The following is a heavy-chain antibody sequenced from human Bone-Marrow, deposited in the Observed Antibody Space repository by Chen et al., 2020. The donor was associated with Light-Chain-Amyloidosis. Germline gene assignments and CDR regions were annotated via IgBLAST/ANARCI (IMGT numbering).Heavy chain of an antibody. J-gene: IGHJ6*02. CDR1: GGSISSSSYY. CDR3: ARHLGSGYYTFDSFYDGMDV. D-gene: IGHD3-3*01. CDR2: IYYSGST. Sequence: QMQLQESGPGLVKPSETLSLTCTVSGGSISSSSYYWGWIRQPPGKGLEWIGSIYYSGSTYYTPPLKSRVTISVDTSKNQFSLNLSSVTAADTAVYYCARHLGSGYYTFDSFYDGMDVWGQGTTVTVSS. V-gene: IGHV4-39*01.